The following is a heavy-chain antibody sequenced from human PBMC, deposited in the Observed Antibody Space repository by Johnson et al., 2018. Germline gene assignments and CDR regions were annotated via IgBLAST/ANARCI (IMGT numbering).Heavy chain of an antibody. Sequence: VQLVQSGGGLVQPGGSLRLSCAASGLTFSNYNMNWVRQAPGKGLEWVSYISSSSSTIYYADSVMGRFTISRDNSKNTLYLQMNSLRAEDTAVYYCARASDYGGNSEDYMDVWGKGTTVTVSS. J-gene: IGHJ6*03. CDR3: ARASDYGGNSEDYMDV. V-gene: IGHV3-48*01. CDR1: GLTFSNYN. D-gene: IGHD4-23*01. CDR2: ISSSSSTI.